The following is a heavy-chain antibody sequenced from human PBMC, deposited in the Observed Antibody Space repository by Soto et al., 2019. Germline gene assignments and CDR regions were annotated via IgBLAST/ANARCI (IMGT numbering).Heavy chain of an antibody. CDR3: ARQSGSGRSYYYYGMDV. J-gene: IGHJ6*02. CDR1: GGTFSSYA. CDR2: IIPIFGTA. D-gene: IGHD3-10*01. Sequence: GASVKVSCKASGGTFSSYAISWVRQAPGQGLEWMGGIIPIFGTANYAQKFQGRVTITADESTSTAYMELSSLRSEDTAVYYCARQSGSGRSYYYYGMDVWGQGTTVTVSS. V-gene: IGHV1-69*13.